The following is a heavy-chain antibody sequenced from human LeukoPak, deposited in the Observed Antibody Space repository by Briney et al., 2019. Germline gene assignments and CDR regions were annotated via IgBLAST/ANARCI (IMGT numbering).Heavy chain of an antibody. D-gene: IGHD6-19*01. V-gene: IGHV3-74*01. J-gene: IGHJ3*02. CDR2: INRDGSRT. CDR3: ARPETQYSSGLDGFDI. Sequence: SGGSLRLSCAASGFTFSTYWMHWVRQAPGKGLVWVSRINRDGSRTTYADSVKGRFTISRDNAKNTLYLQMNSLRTEDTAVYYCARPETQYSSGLDGFDIWGQGTMVTVSS. CDR1: GFTFSTYW.